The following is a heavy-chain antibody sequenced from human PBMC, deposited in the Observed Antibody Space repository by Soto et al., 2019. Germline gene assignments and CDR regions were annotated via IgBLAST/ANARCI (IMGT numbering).Heavy chain of an antibody. CDR1: GGSISSSSYY. CDR2: IYYSGST. D-gene: IGHD2-21*01. Sequence: SETLSLTCTVSGGSISSSSYYWGWIRQPPGKGLEWIGSIYYSGSTYYNPSLKSRVTLSVDTSKNQFSLTLSSVTASDTAVYYCARNFPDCYNGSYFDYWGQGTQVTVSS. V-gene: IGHV4-39*01. J-gene: IGHJ4*02. CDR3: ARNFPDCYNGSYFDY.